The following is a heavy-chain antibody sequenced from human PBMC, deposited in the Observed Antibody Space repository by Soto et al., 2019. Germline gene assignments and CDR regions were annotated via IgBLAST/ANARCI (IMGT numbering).Heavy chain of an antibody. Sequence: GGSLRLSCAASGFPFSSYGMHWVRQAPGKGLDWVGVIWYDGSNKDYAESVEGRFTISRDNSKNMLYLQMNSLRADDTAVYYCANSINWGQGTLVTVSS. J-gene: IGHJ4*02. CDR1: GFPFSSYG. CDR3: ANSIN. CDR2: IWYDGSNK. V-gene: IGHV3-33*03.